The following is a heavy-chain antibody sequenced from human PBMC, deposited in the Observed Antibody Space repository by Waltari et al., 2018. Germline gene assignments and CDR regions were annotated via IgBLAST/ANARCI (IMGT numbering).Heavy chain of an antibody. Sequence: QVQLVQSGAEVKTPGSSVKVSCKAPGGTFNTYVFSWVRQAPGQGLEWMGGITPIFGTPTYSPKFQGRLTITADESTTTAYMELASLRSEDTAVYYCAREGIVTQGVSYFEYWGQGTLVTVSS. V-gene: IGHV1-69*13. J-gene: IGHJ4*02. CDR1: GGTFNTYV. D-gene: IGHD3-10*01. CDR2: ITPIFGTP. CDR3: AREGIVTQGVSYFEY.